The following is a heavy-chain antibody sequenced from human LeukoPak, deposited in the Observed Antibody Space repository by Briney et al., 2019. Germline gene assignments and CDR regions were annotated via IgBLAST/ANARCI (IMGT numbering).Heavy chain of an antibody. D-gene: IGHD2-15*01. Sequence: SVKVSCKASGGTFSSYAISWVRQAPGQGLEWMGGIIPIFGTANYAQKSQGRVTITADESTSTAYMELSSLRSEDTAVYYCARDRESVVVAATAYNWFDPWGQGTLVTVSS. V-gene: IGHV1-69*13. CDR1: GGTFSSYA. CDR3: ARDRESVVVAATAYNWFDP. J-gene: IGHJ5*02. CDR2: IIPIFGTA.